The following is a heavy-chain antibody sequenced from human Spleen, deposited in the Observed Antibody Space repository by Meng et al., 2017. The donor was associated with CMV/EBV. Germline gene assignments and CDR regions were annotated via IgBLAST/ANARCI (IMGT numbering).Heavy chain of an antibody. V-gene: IGHV4-34*01. CDR2: INHSGST. J-gene: IGHJ4*02. CDR1: GGSFSGYY. Sequence: VPPKEWGAGLLKPSETLSLTCAVYGGSFSGYYWSWIRQPPGKGLEWIGEINHSGSTNYNPSLKSRVTISVDTSKNQFSLKLSSVTAADTAVYYCARGRRPFDYWGQGTLVTVSS. CDR3: ARGRRPFDY. D-gene: IGHD1-1*01.